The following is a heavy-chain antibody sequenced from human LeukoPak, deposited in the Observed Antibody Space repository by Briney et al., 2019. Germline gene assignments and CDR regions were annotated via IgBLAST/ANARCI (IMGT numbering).Heavy chain of an antibody. CDR2: IYTSGST. CDR1: GGSIRSYY. J-gene: IGHJ6*03. Sequence: SETLSLTCTVSGGSIRSYYWSWIRQPPGKGLEWIGYIYTSGSTNYNPSLKSRVTISVDTSKNQFSLKLSSVTAADTPVYYCARMTDQDYYYYYMDVWGKGTTVTVSS. CDR3: ARMTDQDYYYYYMDV. V-gene: IGHV4-4*09.